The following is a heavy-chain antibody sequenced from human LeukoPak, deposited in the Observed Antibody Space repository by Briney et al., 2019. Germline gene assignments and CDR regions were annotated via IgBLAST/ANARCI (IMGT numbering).Heavy chain of an antibody. Sequence: GGSLRLSCAASGFTFSSSGMNWVRQAPGKGLEWVSSISSSSSYIYYADSVKGRFTISRDNAKNSLYLQMNSLRAEDTAVYSCARDRNRLRYFDWLLPDIDYWGQGTLVTVSS. CDR3: ARDRNRLRYFDWLLPDIDY. D-gene: IGHD3-9*01. J-gene: IGHJ4*02. CDR2: ISSSSSYI. CDR1: GFTFSSSG. V-gene: IGHV3-21*01.